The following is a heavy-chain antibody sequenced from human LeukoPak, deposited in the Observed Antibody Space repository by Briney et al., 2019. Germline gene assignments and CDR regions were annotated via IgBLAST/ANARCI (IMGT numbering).Heavy chain of an antibody. Sequence: GVSLRLSCAASGFTFNKYAMTWVRQDPGKGLEWVSGISSSGGNTDNSDSVKGRFTISRDNSKNMLYLQMNSLRVEDTAIYYCARVFYTIDYWGQGILVTVSS. V-gene: IGHV3-23*01. D-gene: IGHD2/OR15-2a*01. CDR2: ISSSGGNT. J-gene: IGHJ4*02. CDR3: ARVFYTIDY. CDR1: GFTFNKYA.